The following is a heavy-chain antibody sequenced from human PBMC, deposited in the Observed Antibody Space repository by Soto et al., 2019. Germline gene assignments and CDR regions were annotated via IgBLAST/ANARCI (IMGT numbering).Heavy chain of an antibody. J-gene: IGHJ4*02. V-gene: IGHV3-23*01. Sequence: PGGSLRLSCAASGFTFGSYAMSWVRLAPGKGLEWVSVAGPSGSSTFYADSVRGLFTISRDNDENTLYLQMNSLRVADTALYFCARTYYYDSTGYYRTFDYWGQGTLVTVSS. D-gene: IGHD3-22*01. CDR1: GFTFGSYA. CDR2: AGPSGSST. CDR3: ARTYYYDSTGYYRTFDY.